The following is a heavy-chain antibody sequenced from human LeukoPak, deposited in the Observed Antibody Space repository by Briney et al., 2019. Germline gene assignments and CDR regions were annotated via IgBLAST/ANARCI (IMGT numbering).Heavy chain of an antibody. V-gene: IGHV1-2*02. J-gene: IGHJ4*02. Sequence: EASVKVSCKASGYTFTDYYMHWVRQAPGQGLEWMGWIHPNSGGTNYAQKFQGRVTMTSDTSTSTAYMELSRLISDDAAVYYCARDPSLPQVDLDYWGQGTLVTVSS. CDR3: ARDPSLPQVDLDY. CDR1: GYTFTDYY. CDR2: IHPNSGGT. D-gene: IGHD1-26*01.